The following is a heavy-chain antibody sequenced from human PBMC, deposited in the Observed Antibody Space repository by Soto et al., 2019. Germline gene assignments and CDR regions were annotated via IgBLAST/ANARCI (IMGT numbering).Heavy chain of an antibody. J-gene: IGHJ4*02. Sequence: VQLVESGGGLVKPGGSLRLSCAASGFTFSSYSMNWVRQAPGKGLEWVAVISYDGSNKYYADSVKGRFTISRDNSKNTLYLQMNSLRAEDTAVYYCAKGEIGSGHTYLFDYWGQGTLVTVSS. CDR2: ISYDGSNK. CDR1: GFTFSSYS. D-gene: IGHD6-19*01. V-gene: IGHV3-30*18. CDR3: AKGEIGSGHTYLFDY.